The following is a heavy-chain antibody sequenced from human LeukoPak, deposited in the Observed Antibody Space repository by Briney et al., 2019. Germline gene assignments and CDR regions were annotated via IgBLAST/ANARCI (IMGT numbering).Heavy chain of an antibody. V-gene: IGHV3-7*01. CDR3: ARGGATGGRFEN. Sequence: HPGGSLRLSCAASGFPFDVQTMSWVRQAPGKGLAWVASMREDGTEIHYVDSVEGRFAISRDNPRNSLYLQMHDLRADDTAVYYCARGGATGGRFENWGQGALVIVSS. CDR1: GFPFDVQT. CDR2: MREDGTEI. J-gene: IGHJ4*02. D-gene: IGHD1-26*01.